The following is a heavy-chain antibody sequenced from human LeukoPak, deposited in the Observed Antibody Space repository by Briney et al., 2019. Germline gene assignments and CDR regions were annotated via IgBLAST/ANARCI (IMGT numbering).Heavy chain of an antibody. V-gene: IGHV3-66*01. CDR1: GFTVSSTH. CDR3: ARVAVAYFDY. D-gene: IGHD6-19*01. Sequence: GGSLRLSCAASGFTVSSTHMGWVRQAPGKGLEWVSVIYSGGAAYYPDSVKGRFTISRDLSKNTLYLQMNDLRAEDTAVYYCARVAVAYFDYRGQGTLVTVSS. CDR2: IYSGGAA. J-gene: IGHJ4*02.